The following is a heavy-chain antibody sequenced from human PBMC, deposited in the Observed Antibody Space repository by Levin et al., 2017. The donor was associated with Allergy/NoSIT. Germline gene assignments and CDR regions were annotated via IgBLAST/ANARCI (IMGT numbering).Heavy chain of an antibody. CDR1: GFRFSDYY. CDR2: ISGSGSGI. V-gene: IGHV3-11*01. J-gene: IGHJ4*02. CDR3: ASGYLGY. Sequence: SCVASGFRFSDYYMSWIRQAPGKGLEWLSYISGSGSGIYYADSVKGRFTISRDNAKNSLYLQMDSLGAEDTAFYYCASGYLGYWGQGTLVTVSS.